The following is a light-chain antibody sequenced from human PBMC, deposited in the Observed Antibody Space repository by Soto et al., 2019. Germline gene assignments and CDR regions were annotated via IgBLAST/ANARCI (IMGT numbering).Light chain of an antibody. CDR2: EVS. Sequence: QSALTQPASVSGSPGQSITISCTGTSSDVGGYNYVSWYQQQSGKAPKLIIHEVSNRPSGVSNRFSGSKSGNTASLTISGLQAEEEADYYCDSYTSSRDYVFGIGTKVTVL. V-gene: IGLV2-14*01. CDR1: SSDVGGYNY. CDR3: DSYTSSRDYV. J-gene: IGLJ1*01.